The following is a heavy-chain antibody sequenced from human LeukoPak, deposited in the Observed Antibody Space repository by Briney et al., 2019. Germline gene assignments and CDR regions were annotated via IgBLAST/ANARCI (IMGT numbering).Heavy chain of an antibody. Sequence: ASVKVSCKASGYTFTSYDINWVRQATGQGLEWMGWMNPNSGNTGCAQKFQGRVTMTRNTSISTAYMELSSLRSEDTAVYYCARRTSGWYAGYYYGMDVWGQGTTVTVSS. CDR3: ARRTSGWYAGYYYGMDV. D-gene: IGHD6-19*01. J-gene: IGHJ6*02. CDR1: GYTFTSYD. V-gene: IGHV1-8*01. CDR2: MNPNSGNT.